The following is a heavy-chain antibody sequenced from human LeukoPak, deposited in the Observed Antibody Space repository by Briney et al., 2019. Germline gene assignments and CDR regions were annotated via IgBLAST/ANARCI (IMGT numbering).Heavy chain of an antibody. J-gene: IGHJ4*02. D-gene: IGHD3-16*01. CDR1: GFSFSTYG. Sequence: PGGSLTLSCAASGFSFSTYGFNWVRQAPGKGLEWVSYISSSSAPYYADSVKGRFTISRDNAKNSLYLQMSSLRAEDTAVYYCARDWAARYFDYWGQGILVTISS. CDR2: ISSSSAP. CDR3: ARDWAARYFDY. V-gene: IGHV3-48*04.